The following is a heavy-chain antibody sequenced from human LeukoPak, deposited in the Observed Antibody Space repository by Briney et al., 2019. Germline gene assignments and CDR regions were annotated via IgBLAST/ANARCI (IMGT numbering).Heavy chain of an antibody. CDR2: INPNSGGT. Sequence: SVKVSCKASGYTFTGYYMHWVRQAPGQGLELMGWINPNSGGTNYAQKFQGRVTMTRDTSISTAYMELSRLRSDDTAVYYCARGMDYSNYVGFDYYCYGMDVWGQGTTVTVSS. D-gene: IGHD4-11*01. CDR1: GYTFTGYY. V-gene: IGHV1-2*02. CDR3: ARGMDYSNYVGFDYYCYGMDV. J-gene: IGHJ6*02.